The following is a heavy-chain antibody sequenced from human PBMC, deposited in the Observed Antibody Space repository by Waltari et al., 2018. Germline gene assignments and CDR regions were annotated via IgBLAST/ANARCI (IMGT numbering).Heavy chain of an antibody. CDR2: IIPIFGTA. J-gene: IGHJ6*02. CDR3: ARAYPADYYYYYGMDV. Sequence: QVQLVQSGAEVKKPGSSVKVSCKASGGTFSSYAISWVRQAPGQGLEWMGGIIPIFGTANYAQKFQGRVTITADESTSTAYMELSSLRSDDTAVYYCARAYPADYYYYYGMDVWGQGTTVTVSS. D-gene: IGHD2-2*01. V-gene: IGHV1-69*01. CDR1: GGTFSSYA.